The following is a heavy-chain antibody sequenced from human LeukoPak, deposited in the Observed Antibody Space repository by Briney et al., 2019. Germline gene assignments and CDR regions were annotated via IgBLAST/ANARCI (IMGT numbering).Heavy chain of an antibody. Sequence: SETLSLTCTVSGGSISSYYWSCIRQPPGKGLEWIGYIYYSGSTNYNPSLKSRVAISVDTSKNQFSLKLSSVTAADTAVYYCARSPRGVIISAKYYFDYWGQGTLVTVSS. V-gene: IGHV4-59*08. CDR2: IYYSGST. J-gene: IGHJ4*02. D-gene: IGHD3-10*01. CDR1: GGSISSYY. CDR3: ARSPRGVIISAKYYFDY.